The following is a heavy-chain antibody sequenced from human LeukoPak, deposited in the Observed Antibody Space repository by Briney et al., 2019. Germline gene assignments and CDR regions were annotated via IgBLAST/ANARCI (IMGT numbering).Heavy chain of an antibody. J-gene: IGHJ4*02. CDR1: GFTFSSYG. CDR3: AKEVQYEQWLVLVY. V-gene: IGHV3-30*02. Sequence: GGSLRLSCAASGFTFSSYGMHWVRQAPGKGLERVAFIRYDGSNKYYADSVKGRFTISRDNSKNTLYLQMNSLRAEDTAVYYCAKEVQYEQWLVLVYWGQGTLVTVPS. CDR2: IRYDGSNK. D-gene: IGHD6-19*01.